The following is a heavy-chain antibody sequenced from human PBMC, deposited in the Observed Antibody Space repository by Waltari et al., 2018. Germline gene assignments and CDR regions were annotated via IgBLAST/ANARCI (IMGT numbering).Heavy chain of an antibody. V-gene: IGHV1-3*01. J-gene: IGHJ4*02. CDR1: EYTFTSYA. CDR3: ARDYFGYCSGGSCYSDGY. CDR2: INAGNGNT. D-gene: IGHD2-15*01. Sequence: QVQLVQSGAEVKKPGASVKVSCKASEYTFTSYAMHWVRQATGHRLEWMGWINAGNGNTKYSQKFQSRVTITRDTSASTAYMELSSLRSEDTAVYYCARDYFGYCSGGSCYSDGYWGQGTLVTVSS.